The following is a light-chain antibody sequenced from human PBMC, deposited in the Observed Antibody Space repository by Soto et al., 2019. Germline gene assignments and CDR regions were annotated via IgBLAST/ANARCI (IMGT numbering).Light chain of an antibody. Sequence: QSALTQPASVSGSPGQSITISCTGTSSDFGGYNYVSWYQQHPGKAPKLMIYEVTNRPSGVSNRFSGSKSGNTASLTISGLQAEDEADYYCSSYTRSSTRVFGGGTQLTVL. J-gene: IGLJ3*02. V-gene: IGLV2-14*01. CDR1: SSDFGGYNY. CDR2: EVT. CDR3: SSYTRSSTRV.